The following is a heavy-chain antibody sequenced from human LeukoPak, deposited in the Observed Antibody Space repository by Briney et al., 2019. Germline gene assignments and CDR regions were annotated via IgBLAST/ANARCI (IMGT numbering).Heavy chain of an antibody. CDR1: GFTFDDYT. Sequence: PGGSLRLSCAASGFTFDDYTMHWVRQAPGKGLEWVSLISWDSGRTYYADSVRGRFTISRDNSKNSLYLQMNSLRAEDTAVYYCAKDFGGGDYIDYWGQGTLVTVSS. J-gene: IGHJ4*02. D-gene: IGHD3-16*01. CDR2: ISWDSGRT. CDR3: AKDFGGGDYIDY. V-gene: IGHV3-43D*03.